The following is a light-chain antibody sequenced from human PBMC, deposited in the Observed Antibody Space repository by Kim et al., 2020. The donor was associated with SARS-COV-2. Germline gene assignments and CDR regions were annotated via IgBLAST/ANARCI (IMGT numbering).Light chain of an antibody. J-gene: IGLJ2*01. Sequence: PGHAARLSCGGTNIGHKSVLWYQQKPGPAPVLVVYDDRHRPSGIPERFSGSNSGVTAPLTISRVEAGDEADYYCQVWDSSSYHSFFGGGTQLTVL. V-gene: IGLV3-21*02. CDR3: QVWDSSSYHSF. CDR2: DDR. CDR1: NIGHKS.